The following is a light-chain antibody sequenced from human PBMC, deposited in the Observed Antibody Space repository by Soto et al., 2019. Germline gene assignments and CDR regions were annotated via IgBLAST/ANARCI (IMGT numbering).Light chain of an antibody. CDR3: HQYYTPPLT. V-gene: IGKV4-1*01. CDR2: WAS. Sequence: DIVMTQSPDSLAVSLGERATINCKSSQSVSRSSDNEDYIAWYQQKPGQPPKLLMYWASTRQSGVPDRFSGSGSGTDFTLTISSLQAEDVAVYYCHQYYTPPLTFGQGTKVEIK. J-gene: IGKJ1*01. CDR1: QSVSRSSDNEDY.